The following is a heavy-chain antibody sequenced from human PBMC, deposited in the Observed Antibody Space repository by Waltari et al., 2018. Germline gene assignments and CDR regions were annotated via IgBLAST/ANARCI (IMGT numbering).Heavy chain of an antibody. CDR3: ARDRHIEGARYMDV. Sequence: QVQLQESGPGLVKPSQTLSLTCTVSGGSISSGGYYWSWIRQHPGKGLEWIGYIYYSGSTYYNPSLKSRVTISVDTSKNQCSLKLSSVTAADTAVYYCARDRHIEGARYMDVWGKGTTVTVSS. J-gene: IGHJ6*03. CDR2: IYYSGST. V-gene: IGHV4-31*03. D-gene: IGHD2-21*01. CDR1: GGSISSGGYY.